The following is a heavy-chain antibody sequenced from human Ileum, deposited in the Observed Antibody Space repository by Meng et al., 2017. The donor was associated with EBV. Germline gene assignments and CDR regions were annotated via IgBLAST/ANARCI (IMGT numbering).Heavy chain of an antibody. J-gene: IGHJ4*02. D-gene: IGHD1-26*01. CDR2: IYYSGTT. CDR1: GGSFSSRKYY. V-gene: IGHV4-39*07. CDR3: ASRELAPFDY. Sequence: LQLQESGPGLGKPSETLSLTFSVSGGSFSSRKYYWGWIRQPPGKALEWIASIYYSGTTYYNPSLQSRVSISVDKSKNQVSLNMTSMTAADTAVYYCASRELAPFDYWGQGTLVTVSS.